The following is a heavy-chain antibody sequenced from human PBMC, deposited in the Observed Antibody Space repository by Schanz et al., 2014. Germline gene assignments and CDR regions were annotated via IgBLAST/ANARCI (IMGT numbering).Heavy chain of an antibody. CDR1: GYTFTRYY. CDR2: INPSGGST. D-gene: IGHD4-17*01. J-gene: IGHJ4*02. Sequence: QVQLVQSGAEVKKPGASVKVSCKASGYTFTRYYIHWVRQAPGQGLEWMGIINPSGGSTIYAQKFQGRVTMTSDTSTSTVYMELSSLRSDDTAVYYCARELRLEYYFDYGGQGTQVTVSS. V-gene: IGHV1-46*01. CDR3: ARELRLEYYFDY.